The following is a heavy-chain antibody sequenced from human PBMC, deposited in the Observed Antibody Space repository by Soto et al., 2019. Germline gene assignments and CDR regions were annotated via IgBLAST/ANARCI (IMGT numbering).Heavy chain of an antibody. D-gene: IGHD2-2*01. V-gene: IGHV4-39*07. Sequence: SETLSHTCTVSGRSTSSSDAYWEWIRQPPGGWLEWIGSIFYSGSTYYNPSLKSRVTISVDTSSNRFSLKLSSVTAADTAVYYCARDHRYCSSTSCYGLYYYGMDVWGQGTTVTVS. CDR1: GRSTSSSDAY. J-gene: IGHJ6*02. CDR2: IFYSGST. CDR3: ARDHRYCSSTSCYGLYYYGMDV.